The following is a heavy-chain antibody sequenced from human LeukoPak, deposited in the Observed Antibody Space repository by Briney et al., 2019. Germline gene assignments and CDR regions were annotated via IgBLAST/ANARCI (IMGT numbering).Heavy chain of an antibody. CDR3: ARERGGGSYNDAFDI. CDR2: IIPIFGTA. Sequence: SVRVSCKASGGTFSSYAISWVRQAPGQGLEWMGGIIPIFGTANYAQKFQGRVTITADESTSTAYTELSSLRSEDTAVYYCARERGGGSYNDAFDIWGQGTMVTVSS. J-gene: IGHJ3*02. D-gene: IGHD1-26*01. CDR1: GGTFSSYA. V-gene: IGHV1-69*13.